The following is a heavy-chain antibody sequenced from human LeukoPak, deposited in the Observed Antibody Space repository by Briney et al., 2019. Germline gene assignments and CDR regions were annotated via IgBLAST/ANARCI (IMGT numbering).Heavy chain of an antibody. CDR1: GYSISSGYY. V-gene: IGHV4-38-2*02. D-gene: IGHD6-13*01. CDR3: ARDPTQQLVLGASEFDP. CDR2: IYHSGST. Sequence: SETLSLTCTVSGYSISSGYYWGWIRQPPGKGLEWIGSIYHSGSTYYNPSLKSRVTISVDTSKNQFSLKLSSVTAADTAVCYCARDPTQQLVLGASEFDPWGQGTLVTVSS. J-gene: IGHJ5*02.